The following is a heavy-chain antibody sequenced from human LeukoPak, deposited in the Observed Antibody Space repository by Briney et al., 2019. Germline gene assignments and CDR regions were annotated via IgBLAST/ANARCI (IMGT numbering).Heavy chain of an antibody. CDR1: GGSFSGYY. CDR2: INHSGST. J-gene: IGHJ4*02. D-gene: IGHD3-22*01. V-gene: IGHV4-34*01. Sequence: PSETLSLTCAVYGGSFSGYYWSWIRQPPGKGLEWIGEINHSGSTNYNPSLKSRVTISVDTSKNQFSLKLSSVTAADTAVYYCAKRNYYDSRGYYEYYFDDWGQGTLVTVSS. CDR3: AKRNYYDSRGYYEYYFDD.